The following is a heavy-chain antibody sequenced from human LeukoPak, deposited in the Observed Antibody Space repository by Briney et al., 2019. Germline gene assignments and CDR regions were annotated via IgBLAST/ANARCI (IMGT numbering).Heavy chain of an antibody. CDR1: GFTFSSST. CDR3: AADGPADLFDGSEDPPRDAFGI. CDR2: IVAGSGNT. D-gene: IGHD3-22*01. J-gene: IGHJ3*02. Sequence: GASVKVSCKASGFTFSSSTMQWVRQARGQRLEWIGWIVAGSGNTNYAQKFQERVTISRDMSTSTAYMELSSLTSEDTAVFYCAADGPADLFDGSEDPPRDAFGIWGQGTMVTVSS. V-gene: IGHV1-58*02.